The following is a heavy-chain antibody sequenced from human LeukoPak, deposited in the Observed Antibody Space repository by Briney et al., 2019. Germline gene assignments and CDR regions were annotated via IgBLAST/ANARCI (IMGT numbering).Heavy chain of an antibody. CDR1: GFTFSSYW. CDR2: IKQDGSEK. CDR3: SRGRDYGDA. V-gene: IGHV3-7*01. J-gene: IGHJ5*02. Sequence: GGSLRLSCAASGFTFSSYWMSWVRQAPGKGLEWVANIKQDGSEKNYVDSVKGRFTISRDNAKNSLYLQMDSLRAEDTAVYYCSRGRDYGDAWGQGTLVTVSS. D-gene: IGHD4-17*01.